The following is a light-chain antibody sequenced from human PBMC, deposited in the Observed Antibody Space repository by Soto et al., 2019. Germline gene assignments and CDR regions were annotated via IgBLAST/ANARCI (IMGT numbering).Light chain of an antibody. V-gene: IGKV3-11*01. Sequence: EIVLTQSPATLSLSPGERATLSCRASQSIRTYLAWYQQKPGQAPRLLIHDASNRATGVPARFSGSGSGTDFSLPISSLAPEDDAVYYCQQRDNWPPLTFGRGTKVEI. CDR1: QSIRTY. CDR2: DAS. CDR3: QQRDNWPPLT. J-gene: IGKJ4*01.